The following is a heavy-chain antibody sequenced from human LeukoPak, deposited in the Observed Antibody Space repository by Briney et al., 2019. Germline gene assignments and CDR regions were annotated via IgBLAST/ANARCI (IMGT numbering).Heavy chain of an antibody. J-gene: IGHJ4*02. CDR1: GYSFTSHV. CDR2: IGGGSGRT. V-gene: IGHV1-3*01. Sequence: EASVKVSCKASGYSFTSHVIHWLRQAPGQRFEWMGWIGGGSGRTNYSQTFQDRVTITRDTSATTSYMEMRSLRYEDTAIFYCARGYFCDSSGYYFDSWGQGTLVTVSS. CDR3: ARGYFCDSSGYYFDS. D-gene: IGHD3-22*01.